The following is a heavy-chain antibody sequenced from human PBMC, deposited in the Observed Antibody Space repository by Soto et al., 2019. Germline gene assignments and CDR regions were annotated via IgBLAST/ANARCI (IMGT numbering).Heavy chain of an antibody. Sequence: PGGSLRLSCAASGFSFSTYDMNWVRQAPGKGLEWVSYISGGSSRIFYADSVKGRFTISRDNAKNSLYLQMNSLRDEDTGVYYCARVIYGGWSTIKDYYYYAMDVWGQGTTVPVYS. CDR1: GFSFSTYD. CDR3: ARVIYGGWSTIKDYYYYAMDV. D-gene: IGHD5-12*01. CDR2: ISGGSSRI. V-gene: IGHV3-48*02. J-gene: IGHJ6*02.